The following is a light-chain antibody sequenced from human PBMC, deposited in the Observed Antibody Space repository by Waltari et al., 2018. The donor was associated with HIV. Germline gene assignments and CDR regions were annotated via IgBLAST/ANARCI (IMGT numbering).Light chain of an antibody. J-gene: IGKJ5*01. Sequence: DVQLTQLPSTLSASVRDTVNITCRPSQDIRGSLAWYQQKLGKAPKFLIYKGSTLSDGVPSRFSGSRSGSDFTLTIDNLQPDDFATYFCQQYDRYLITFGQGTRLDIK. CDR1: QDIRGS. V-gene: IGKV1-5*03. CDR3: QQYDRYLIT. CDR2: KGS.